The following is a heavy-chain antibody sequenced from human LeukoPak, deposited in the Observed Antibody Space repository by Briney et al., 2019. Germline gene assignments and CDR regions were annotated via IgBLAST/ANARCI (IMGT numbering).Heavy chain of an antibody. CDR2: IYYSGST. CDR1: GGSFSGYY. V-gene: IGHV4-34*01. D-gene: IGHD3-10*01. CDR3: ARDHNQYYYGSGVSGGWFDP. J-gene: IGHJ5*02. Sequence: SETLSLTCAVYGGSFSGYYWSWIRQPPGKGLEWIGSIYYSGSTHYNPSLKSRVTISVDMSKNQFSLKLSSVTAADTAVYYCARDHNQYYYGSGVSGGWFDPWGQGTLVTVSS.